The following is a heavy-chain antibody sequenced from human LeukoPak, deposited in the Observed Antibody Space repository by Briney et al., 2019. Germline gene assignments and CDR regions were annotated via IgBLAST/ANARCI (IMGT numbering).Heavy chain of an antibody. CDR3: ARDKTPRDC. V-gene: IGHV4-59*01. J-gene: IGHJ4*02. Sequence: PSKTLSLTCTVSGGSISSYYWSWIRQPPGKGLEWIGYIYYSGSTNYNPSLKSRVTISVDTSKNQFSLKLSSVTAADTAVYYCARDKTPRDCWGQGTLVTVSS. CDR2: IYYSGST. CDR1: GGSISSYY.